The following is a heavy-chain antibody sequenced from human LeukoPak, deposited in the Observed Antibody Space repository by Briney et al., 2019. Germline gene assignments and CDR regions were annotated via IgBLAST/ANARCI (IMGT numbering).Heavy chain of an antibody. Sequence: GSSVKVSCKASGGTFSSYAISWVRQAPGQGLEWMGRIIPIFGIANYAQKFQGRVTITADKSTSTAYMELSGLRSEDTAVYYCARVSKAVAGYFDYRGQGTLVTVSS. CDR1: GGTFSSYA. CDR2: IIPIFGIA. V-gene: IGHV1-69*04. J-gene: IGHJ4*02. CDR3: ARVSKAVAGYFDY. D-gene: IGHD6-19*01.